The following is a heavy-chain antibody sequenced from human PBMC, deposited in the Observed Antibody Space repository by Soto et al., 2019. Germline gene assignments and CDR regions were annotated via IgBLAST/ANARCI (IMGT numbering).Heavy chain of an antibody. V-gene: IGHV3-23*01. CDR3: AKKPVLRYFDWLAQIDY. Sequence: GGSLRLSCAASGFTFSSYAMSWVRQAPGKGLEWVSAISGSGGSTYYADSVKGRFTISRDNSKNTLYLQMNSLRAEDTAVYYCAKKPVLRYFDWLAQIDYWGQGTLVTVSS. J-gene: IGHJ4*02. CDR2: ISGSGGST. CDR1: GFTFSSYA. D-gene: IGHD3-9*01.